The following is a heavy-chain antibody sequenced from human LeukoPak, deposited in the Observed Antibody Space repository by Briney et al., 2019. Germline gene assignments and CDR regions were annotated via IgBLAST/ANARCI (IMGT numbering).Heavy chain of an antibody. D-gene: IGHD3-3*01. CDR1: GFTFSSYA. CDR2: ISGSGGST. V-gene: IGHV3-23*01. J-gene: IGHJ6*02. CDR3: ARPYDFWSYVMDV. Sequence: GGSLRLSCAASGFTFSSYAMSWVRQAPGKGLEWVSAISGSGGSTYYADSVKGRFTISRDNSKNTLYLQMNSLRAEDTAVYYCARPYDFWSYVMDVWGQGTTVTVSS.